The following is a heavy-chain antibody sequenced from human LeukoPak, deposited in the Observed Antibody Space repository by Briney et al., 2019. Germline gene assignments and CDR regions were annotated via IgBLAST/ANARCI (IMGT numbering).Heavy chain of an antibody. CDR2: IRAYNGNT. CDR3: ARSRAAWFDY. Sequence: GASVKVSCKASGYTFTSYGISWVRQAPGQGLEWMGWIRAYNGNTNYKQKLQGRVTMTTDTSKSTAYMELRSLRSDDTAVYYCARSRAAWFDYWGQGTLVTVPS. CDR1: GYTFTSYG. J-gene: IGHJ4*02. V-gene: IGHV1-18*01. D-gene: IGHD6-25*01.